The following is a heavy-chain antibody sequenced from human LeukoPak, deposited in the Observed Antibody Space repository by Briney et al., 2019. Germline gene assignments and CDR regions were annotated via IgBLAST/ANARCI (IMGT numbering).Heavy chain of an antibody. CDR2: ISYSGST. V-gene: IGHV4-39*01. CDR3: ARRGSSPIFDY. CDR1: SGSVSSTSYP. D-gene: IGHD6-6*01. Sequence: PSETLSLTCTVSSGSVSSTSYPWGWIRQPPGKGLEWIGSISYSGSTHYNPSLKSRVTISVDTSRDQFSLKVTSVTAADMAVYYCARRGSSPIFDYLGQGTLVTVSS. J-gene: IGHJ4*02.